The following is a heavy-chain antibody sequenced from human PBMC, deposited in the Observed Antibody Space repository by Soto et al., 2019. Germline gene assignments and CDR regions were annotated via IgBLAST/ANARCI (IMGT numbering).Heavy chain of an antibody. CDR1: GFTFSAYP. Sequence: EGQLLEAGGGLVQPGGSLRLSCAASGFTFSAYPMIWVRQAPGKGREWVSTVSNGVGRTFYADAVKGRFTSSRDNSKNTQYLQMNSLRAEDTDVYDCAKAAARFVDYYYDMDVWGKGTTVTVSS. CDR2: VSNGVGRT. D-gene: IGHD3-16*01. J-gene: IGHJ6*03. V-gene: IGHV3-23*01. CDR3: AKAAARFVDYYYDMDV.